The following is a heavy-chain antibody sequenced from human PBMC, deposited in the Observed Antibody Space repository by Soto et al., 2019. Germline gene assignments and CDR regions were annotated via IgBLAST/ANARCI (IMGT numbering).Heavy chain of an antibody. V-gene: IGHV4-34*01. CDR1: GGSFSGYY. CDR2: INHSGST. J-gene: IGHJ5*02. D-gene: IGHD2-8*01. Sequence: QVQLQQWGAGLLKPSETLSLTCAVYGGSFSGYYWSWIRQPPGKGLEWIGEINHSGSTNYNPSLKSRVTISVDTSKNQFSLKLSTVTAADTAVYYCARPLNWTNGVCYTVGWFDPWGQGTLVTVSS. CDR3: ARPLNWTNGVCYTVGWFDP.